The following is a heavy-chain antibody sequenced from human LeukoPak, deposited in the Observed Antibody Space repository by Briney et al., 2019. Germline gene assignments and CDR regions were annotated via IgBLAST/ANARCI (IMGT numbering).Heavy chain of an antibody. CDR1: GYTFTSYG. J-gene: IGHJ5*02. D-gene: IGHD6-19*01. CDR2: ISTYNGNT. V-gene: IGHV1-18*01. Sequence: ASVKVSCKASGYTFTSYGISWVRQAPGQGLEWMGWISTYNGNTNYAQKLQGRVTMTTDTSTSTAYVELRSLRSDDTAVYYCARDLSSGWYVGGFDPWGQGTLVTVSS. CDR3: ARDLSSGWYVGGFDP.